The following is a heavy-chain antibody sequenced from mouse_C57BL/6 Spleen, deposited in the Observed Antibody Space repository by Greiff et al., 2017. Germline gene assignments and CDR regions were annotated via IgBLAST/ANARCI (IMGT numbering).Heavy chain of an antibody. D-gene: IGHD2-4*01. CDR1: GYSFTGYY. Sequence: VHVKQSGPELVKPGASVKISCKASGYSFTGYYMNWVKQSPEKSLEWIGEINPSTGGTTYNQKFKAKATLTVDKSSSTAYMQLKSLTSEDSAVYYCARMDYYDYDGDYYCDYWGQGTTLTVSS. V-gene: IGHV1-42*01. CDR3: ARMDYYDYDGDYYCDY. J-gene: IGHJ2*01. CDR2: INPSTGGT.